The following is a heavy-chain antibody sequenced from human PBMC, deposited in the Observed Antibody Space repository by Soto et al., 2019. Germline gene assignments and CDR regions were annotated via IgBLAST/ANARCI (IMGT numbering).Heavy chain of an antibody. CDR1: GFTFSSYS. D-gene: IGHD6-13*01. Sequence: PGGALRLSCAASGFTFSSYSMNWVRPAPGKGLEWVSSISSSSSYIYYADSVKGRFTISRDNAKNSLYLQMNSLRAEDTAVYYCARDLEAAAPYYYYGMDVWGQGTTVTVSS. J-gene: IGHJ6*02. V-gene: IGHV3-21*01. CDR2: ISSSSSYI. CDR3: ARDLEAAAPYYYYGMDV.